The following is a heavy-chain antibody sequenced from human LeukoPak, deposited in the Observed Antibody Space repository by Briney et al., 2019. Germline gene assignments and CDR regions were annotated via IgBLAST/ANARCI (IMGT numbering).Heavy chain of an antibody. J-gene: IGHJ3*02. CDR1: GYTFTSYD. V-gene: IGHV1-8*01. CDR3: AREIQLWLRAFDI. CDR2: MNPNSGNT. D-gene: IGHD5-18*01. Sequence: APVKVSCKASGYTFTSYDINWVRQATGQGLEWMGWMNPNSGNTGYAQKFQGRVTMTRNTSISTAYMELSSLRSEDTAVYYCAREIQLWLRAFDIWGQGTMVTVSS.